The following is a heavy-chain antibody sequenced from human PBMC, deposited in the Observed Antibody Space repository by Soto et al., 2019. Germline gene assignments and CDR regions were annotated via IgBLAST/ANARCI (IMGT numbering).Heavy chain of an antibody. CDR2: IYYTGST. Sequence: QVQLQESGPGLVKPSETLSLTCTVSGGSVSSESHYWSWIRQTPGKGLEWLGYIYYTGSTNYNPSLKGRVTMSVDTARDPVSLRLRSVTRADTAVYYCARDQYDFRSGSYYYAMEVWGQGTKVTVSS. CDR1: GGSVSSESHY. D-gene: IGHD3-3*01. CDR3: ARDQYDFRSGSYYYAMEV. J-gene: IGHJ6*02. V-gene: IGHV4-61*01.